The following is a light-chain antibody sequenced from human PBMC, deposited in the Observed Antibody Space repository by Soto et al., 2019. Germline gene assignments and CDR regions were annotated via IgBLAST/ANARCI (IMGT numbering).Light chain of an antibody. CDR2: SNY. V-gene: IGLV1-40*01. CDR3: QSYDTRLGDWV. J-gene: IGLJ3*02. Sequence: QSVLPQPPSVYGAPGQTVTISCSGSDYNIGAGYDLHWYQQVPGTAPKLLIHSNYLRASGVPDRFSASKSVTSASLAIIGLQADHEADYYCQSYDTRLGDWVFGGGTKLSVL. CDR1: DYNIGAGYD.